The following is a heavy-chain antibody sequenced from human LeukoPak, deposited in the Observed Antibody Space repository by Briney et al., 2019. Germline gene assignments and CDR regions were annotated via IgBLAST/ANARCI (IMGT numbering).Heavy chain of an antibody. CDR1: GGSISSGGYS. V-gene: IGHV4-61*08. CDR2: IYTTGST. CDR3: ARDSSGYFRGLDAFDI. Sequence: SETLSLTCAVSGGSISSGGYSWSWIRQPPGKGLEWIGHIYTTGSTNYNPSLKSRVTISVDTSKNQFSLKLSSVTAADTAVYYCARDSSGYFRGLDAFDIWGQGTMVIVSS. J-gene: IGHJ3*02. D-gene: IGHD3-22*01.